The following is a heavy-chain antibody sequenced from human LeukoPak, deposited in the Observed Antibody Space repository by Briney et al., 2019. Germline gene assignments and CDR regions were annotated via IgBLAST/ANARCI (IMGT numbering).Heavy chain of an antibody. CDR3: AIRSGTRKYQYYFDY. V-gene: IGHV1-69*13. CDR2: TIPIFGTA. J-gene: IGHJ4*02. CDR1: GGTFGSYA. Sequence: SVKVSCKASGGTFGSYAISWVRQAPGQGLEWMGGTIPIFGTANYAQKFQGRVTITADESTSTAYMELSSLRSEDTAVYYCAIRSGTRKYQYYFDYWGQGTLVTVSS. D-gene: IGHD1-1*01.